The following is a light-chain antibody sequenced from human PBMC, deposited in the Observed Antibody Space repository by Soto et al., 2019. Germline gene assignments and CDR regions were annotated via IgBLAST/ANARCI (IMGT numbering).Light chain of an antibody. CDR2: EVS. V-gene: IGLV2-8*01. CDR3: SSYAGNNNLV. J-gene: IGLJ2*01. Sequence: QSALTQPPSASGSPGQSVTISCTGTSSDVGRYNYVSWYQQHPGKAPRLMISEVSKRPSGVTDRFSGSKSGNTSSLTISGLQAEDEADYYCSSYAGNNNLVFGGGTKLTVL. CDR1: SSDVGRYNY.